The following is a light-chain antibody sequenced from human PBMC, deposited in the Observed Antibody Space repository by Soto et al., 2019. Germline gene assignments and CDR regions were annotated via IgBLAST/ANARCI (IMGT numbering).Light chain of an antibody. CDR3: QQSYSTLCT. J-gene: IGKJ3*01. Sequence: DIQMTQSPSSLSASVGDRVTITCRASQNINSYLSWYQKKPGKAPKLLIYASSSLQSGVPSRFSGSGSGTDFTLTISTVQPEDFGTYYCQQSYSTLCTFGPGTKVDIK. CDR2: ASS. CDR1: QNINSY. V-gene: IGKV1-39*01.